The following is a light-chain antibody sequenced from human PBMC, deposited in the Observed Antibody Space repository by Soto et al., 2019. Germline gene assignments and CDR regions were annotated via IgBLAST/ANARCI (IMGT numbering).Light chain of an antibody. V-gene: IGLV2-14*01. CDR3: SSYTTSPTPGVL. Sequence: QSVLTQPASVSGSPGQSITISCTGTSSDVAGYNYVSLYQQHPGTAPKLIIYEVTNRPSGVSNRFSGSKSGNTASLTISGLQAEDEADYYCSSYTTSPTPGVLFGGGTKLTVL. CDR2: EVT. J-gene: IGLJ2*01. CDR1: SSDVAGYNY.